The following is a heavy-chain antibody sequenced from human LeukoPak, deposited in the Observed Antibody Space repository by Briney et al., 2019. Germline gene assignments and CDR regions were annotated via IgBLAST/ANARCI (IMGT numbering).Heavy chain of an antibody. Sequence: ASVKVSCKASGYTFTGYYMHWVRQAPGQGLEWMGWINPNSGGTNYAQKFQGRVTMTRDTSISTAYMELSRLRSDDTAVYYCARARKYITMVRGASSLGGDYWGQGTLVTVSS. V-gene: IGHV1-2*02. J-gene: IGHJ4*02. CDR3: ARARKYITMVRGASSLGGDY. CDR1: GYTFTGYY. D-gene: IGHD3-10*01. CDR2: INPNSGGT.